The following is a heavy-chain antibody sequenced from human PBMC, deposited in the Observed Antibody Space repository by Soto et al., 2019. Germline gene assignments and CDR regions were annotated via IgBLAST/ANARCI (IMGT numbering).Heavy chain of an antibody. Sequence: GGSLRLSCAASGFTVSSNYMSWVPQAPGKGLEWVSVIYSGGSTYYADSVKGRFTISRDNSKNTLYLQMNSLRAEDTAVYYCARENSNYSFDYWGQGTLVTVSS. V-gene: IGHV3-66*01. D-gene: IGHD4-4*01. CDR3: ARENSNYSFDY. J-gene: IGHJ4*02. CDR1: GFTVSSNY. CDR2: IYSGGST.